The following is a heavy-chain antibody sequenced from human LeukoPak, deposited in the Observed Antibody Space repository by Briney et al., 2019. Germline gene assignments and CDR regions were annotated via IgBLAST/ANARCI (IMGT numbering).Heavy chain of an antibody. V-gene: IGHV3-23*01. D-gene: IGHD6-25*01. CDR1: GFTFSSFP. J-gene: IGHJ4*02. Sequence: GGSLRLSCAASGFTFSSFPMSWVRQAPGKGLQWVSGITGRGGNTYYADSVEGRFTISRDNSKNTLSLQMDTLRAEDTAIYYCARGRAAFDSWGQGTLVTVSS. CDR2: ITGRGGNT. CDR3: ARGRAAFDS.